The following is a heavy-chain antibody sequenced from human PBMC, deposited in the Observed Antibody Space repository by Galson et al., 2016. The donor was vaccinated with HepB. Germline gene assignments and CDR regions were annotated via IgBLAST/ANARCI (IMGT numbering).Heavy chain of an antibody. CDR2: SNSIGSHI. CDR3: ARSLRTVTSPFGY. CDR1: GFTFSDFY. Sequence: SLRLSCAASGFTFSDFYMSWIRQAPGKGLEWISYSNSIGSHIDYADSVKGRFTISRDNSRNTVYLQMNSLRAEDTAVYYCARSLRTVTSPFGYWGQGILVTVSS. J-gene: IGHJ4*02. V-gene: IGHV3-11*04. D-gene: IGHD4-17*01.